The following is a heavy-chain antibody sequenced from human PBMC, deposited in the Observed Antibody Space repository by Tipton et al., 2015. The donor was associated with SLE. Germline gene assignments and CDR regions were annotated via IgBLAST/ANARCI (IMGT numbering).Heavy chain of an antibody. Sequence: QSGAEVKKPGASVNVFCKASGYSLMNYGISWVRQAPGQGLEWMGWITAYNGNTKYAQKFQGRVTMTTDTSTSTAFMELRSLRSDDTTVYYCARVPVRTIGGFGRFRMDVWGKGTTVTVSS. CDR1: GYSLMNYG. CDR3: ARVPVRTIGGFGRFRMDV. D-gene: IGHD2-15*01. V-gene: IGHV1-18*01. J-gene: IGHJ6*04. CDR2: ITAYNGNT.